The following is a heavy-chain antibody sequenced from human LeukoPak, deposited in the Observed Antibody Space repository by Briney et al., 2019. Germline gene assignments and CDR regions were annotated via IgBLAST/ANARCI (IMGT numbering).Heavy chain of an antibody. Sequence: GASVKVSCKASGGTFSSYAISWVRQAPGQGLEWMGGIIPIFGTANYAQKFQGRVTITADESTSTAYMELSSLRSEDTAVYYCARVGRHCSSTSCYGPFDIWGQGTMVTVSS. CDR1: GGTFSSYA. CDR2: IIPIFGTA. D-gene: IGHD2-2*01. CDR3: ARVGRHCSSTSCYGPFDI. J-gene: IGHJ3*02. V-gene: IGHV1-69*13.